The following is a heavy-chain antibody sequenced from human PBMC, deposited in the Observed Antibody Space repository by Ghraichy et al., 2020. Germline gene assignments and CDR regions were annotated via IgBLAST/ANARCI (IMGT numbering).Heavy chain of an antibody. CDR3: ARGGDYYGMDV. CDR1: GGSISSSSYY. V-gene: IGHV4-39*01. CDR2: IYYSGST. D-gene: IGHD3-16*01. J-gene: IGHJ6*02. Sequence: SETLSLTCTVSGGSISSSSYYWGWIRQPPGKGLEWIGSIYYSGSTYYNPSLESRVTISVDTSKNQFSLKLSSVTAADTAVYYCARGGDYYGMDVWGQGTTVTVSS.